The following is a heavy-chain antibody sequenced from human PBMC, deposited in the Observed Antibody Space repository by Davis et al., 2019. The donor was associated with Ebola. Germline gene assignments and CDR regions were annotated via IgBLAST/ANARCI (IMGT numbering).Heavy chain of an antibody. Sequence: GGSLRLSCAASGFTFSSYRMIWVRQAPGKGLEWVSVIYSGGGTYYADPVKGRFTISRDNLKNTVFLQMNSLRVEDTAVYYCARVRKPTVTTLWFIGMDVWGQGTTVTVSS. CDR2: IYSGGGT. CDR3: ARVRKPTVTTLWFIGMDV. J-gene: IGHJ6*02. CDR1: GFTFSSYR. V-gene: IGHV3-66*01. D-gene: IGHD4-11*01.